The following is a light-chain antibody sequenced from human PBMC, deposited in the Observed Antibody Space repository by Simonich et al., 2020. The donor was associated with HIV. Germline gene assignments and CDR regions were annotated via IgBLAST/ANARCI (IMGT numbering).Light chain of an antibody. CDR3: QSADSSGSWV. CDR2: KDS. CDR1: ALPKKY. J-gene: IGLJ3*02. V-gene: IGLV3-25*03. Sequence: SYELTQPPSVSVSPGQTARITCSGDALPKKYAYWYQQKSGQAPVLVIYKDSERPSGIPGRVSGSSSGKTVTLTISGVQAEDEADYYCQSADSSGSWVFGGGTKLTVL.